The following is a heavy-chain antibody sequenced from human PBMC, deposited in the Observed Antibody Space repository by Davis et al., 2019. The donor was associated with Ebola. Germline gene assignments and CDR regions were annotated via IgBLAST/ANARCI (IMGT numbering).Heavy chain of an antibody. Sequence: GESLKISCTTSGFTFGDYAMSWLRQAPGKGLEWVGFIRSNTYGGTTDYAASARGRFTISRDDSKSIAYLQMNSLKTEDTAVYYCTRAEDDMITFGGVVAKGSWGQGTLVTVSS. CDR1: GFTFGDYA. CDR3: TRAEDDMITFGGVVAKGS. V-gene: IGHV3-49*03. D-gene: IGHD3-16*02. CDR2: IRSNTYGGTT. J-gene: IGHJ5*02.